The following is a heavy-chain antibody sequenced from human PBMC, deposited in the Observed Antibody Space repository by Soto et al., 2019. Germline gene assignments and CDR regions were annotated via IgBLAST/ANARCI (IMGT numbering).Heavy chain of an antibody. CDR1: GFTFGSYA. Sequence: VGSLRLSCAASGFTFGSYALNWVRQAPGKGLEWVSTISGTGGSTYYADSVKGRFPISRDNSKNTLSLQMNNLRAEDTAVYYCAKPNKVELRGYWGQGTLVTVSS. D-gene: IGHD1-7*01. CDR2: ISGTGGST. CDR3: AKPNKVELRGY. V-gene: IGHV3-23*01. J-gene: IGHJ4*02.